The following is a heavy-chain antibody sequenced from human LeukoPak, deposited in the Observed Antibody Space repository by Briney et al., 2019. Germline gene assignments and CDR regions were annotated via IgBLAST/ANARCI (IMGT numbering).Heavy chain of an antibody. J-gene: IGHJ6*03. Sequence: GGSLRLSCAASGFTFSSYAMSWVRQAPGKGLEWVSAISGSGGSTYYADSVKGRFTISRDNSKNTLYLQMNSLRAEDTAVYYCAKSSLEGYGDSYYYYYYYMDVRGKGTTVTVSS. CDR3: AKSSLEGYGDSYYYYYYYMDV. CDR2: ISGSGGST. D-gene: IGHD4-17*01. V-gene: IGHV3-23*01. CDR1: GFTFSSYA.